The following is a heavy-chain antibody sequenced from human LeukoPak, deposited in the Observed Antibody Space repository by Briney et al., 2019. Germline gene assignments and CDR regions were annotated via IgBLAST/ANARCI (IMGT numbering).Heavy chain of an antibody. Sequence: PRTSLRLSCAASGFTFSSYGMHWVRQAPGKGLEWVAVIWHDESKKYYADSVEGRFTISRDTSKNTLYLQMNSLRVEDTAVYYCARDGTLGASGSYYNLPYWGQGTLVTVSS. CDR2: IWHDESKK. V-gene: IGHV3-33*01. J-gene: IGHJ4*02. CDR3: ARDGTLGASGSYYNLPY. CDR1: GFTFSSYG. D-gene: IGHD3-10*01.